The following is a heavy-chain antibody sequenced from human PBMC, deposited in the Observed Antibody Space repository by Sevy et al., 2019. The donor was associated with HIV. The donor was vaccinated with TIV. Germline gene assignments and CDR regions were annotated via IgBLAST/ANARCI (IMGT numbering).Heavy chain of an antibody. CDR2: IIPIFGTA. J-gene: IGHJ6*03. V-gene: IGHV1-69*06. Sequence: ASVKVSCKASGGTFSSYAISWVRQAPGQGLEWMGGIIPIFGTANYAQKFLGRVTITADKSTSTAYMELSSLRSEDTAVYYCARGGVWFGELLPEPYYYYYYMDVWGKGTTVTVSS. CDR1: GGTFSSYA. D-gene: IGHD3-10*01. CDR3: ARGGVWFGELLPEPYYYYYYMDV.